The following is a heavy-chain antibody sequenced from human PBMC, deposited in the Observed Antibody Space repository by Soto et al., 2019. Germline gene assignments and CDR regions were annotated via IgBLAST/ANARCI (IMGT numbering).Heavy chain of an antibody. J-gene: IGHJ4*02. Sequence: QVQLVQSGAEVKKPGSSVKVSCKASGGTFSSYAISWVRQAPGQGLEWMGGIIPIFGTANYAQKFQGRVTITADGTTSTAYMELSSLTSEDTAVYYCAGGMTTVTHATHLDLDYWGQGTLVTVSS. CDR1: GGTFSSYA. D-gene: IGHD4-17*01. CDR3: AGGMTTVTHATHLDLDY. CDR2: IIPIFGTA. V-gene: IGHV1-69*01.